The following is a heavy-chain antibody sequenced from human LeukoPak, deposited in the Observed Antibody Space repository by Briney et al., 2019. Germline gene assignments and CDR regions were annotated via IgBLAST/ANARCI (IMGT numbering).Heavy chain of an antibody. CDR2: IYYSGST. J-gene: IGHJ4*02. Sequence: SQTLSLTCTVSGGSISSGDYYWSWIRQPPGKGLEWIGYIYYSGSTYYNPSLKSRVTISVDTSKNQFSLKLSSVTAADTAVYYCALTGVVAATPYYWGQGTLVTVSS. CDR1: GGSISSGDYY. D-gene: IGHD2-15*01. CDR3: ALTGVVAATPYY. V-gene: IGHV4-30-4*08.